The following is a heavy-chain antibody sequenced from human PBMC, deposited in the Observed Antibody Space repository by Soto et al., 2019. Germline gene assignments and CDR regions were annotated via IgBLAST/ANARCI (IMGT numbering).Heavy chain of an antibody. J-gene: IGHJ6*03. CDR2: ISGSGGST. V-gene: IGHV3-23*01. D-gene: IGHD2-2*01. Sequence: GGSLRLSCAASGFTFISYAMSWVLQAPWKGLEWVSAISGSGGSTYYADSVKGRFTISRDNSKNTLYLQMNSLRAEDTAVYYCAKGSSDIVVVPAAPSYYYYYYMDVWGKGTTVTVSS. CDR1: GFTFISYA. CDR3: AKGSSDIVVVPAAPSYYYYYYMDV.